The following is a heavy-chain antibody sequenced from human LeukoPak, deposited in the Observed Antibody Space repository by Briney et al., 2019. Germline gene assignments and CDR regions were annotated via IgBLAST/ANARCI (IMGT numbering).Heavy chain of an antibody. Sequence: GASVKVSCKASGGTFSSYAISWVRQAPGQGLEWMGRIIPILGIANYAQKSQGRVTITADKSTSTAYMELSSLRSEDTAVYYCARGAPENMIVGLWGQGTLVTVSS. CDR1: GGTFSSYA. CDR2: IIPILGIA. J-gene: IGHJ4*02. D-gene: IGHD3-22*01. V-gene: IGHV1-69*04. CDR3: ARGAPENMIVGL.